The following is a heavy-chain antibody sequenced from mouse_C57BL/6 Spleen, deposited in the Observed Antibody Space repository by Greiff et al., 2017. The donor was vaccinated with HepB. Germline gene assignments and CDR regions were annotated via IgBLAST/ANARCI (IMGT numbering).Heavy chain of an antibody. CDR1: GYAFSSYW. V-gene: IGHV1-80*01. Sequence: QVQLQQSGAELVKPGASVKISCKASGYAFSSYWMNWVKQRPGKGLEWIGQIYPGDGDTNYNGKFKGKATLTADKSSSTAYMQLSSLTSEDSAVYFCARSGWLLHYAMDYWGQGTSVTVSS. CDR3: ARSGWLLHYAMDY. CDR2: IYPGDGDT. D-gene: IGHD2-3*01. J-gene: IGHJ4*01.